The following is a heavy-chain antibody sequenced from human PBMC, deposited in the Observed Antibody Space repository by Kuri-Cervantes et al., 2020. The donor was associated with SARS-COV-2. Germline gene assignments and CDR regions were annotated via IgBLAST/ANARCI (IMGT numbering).Heavy chain of an antibody. J-gene: IGHJ6*02. V-gene: IGHV1-2*04. CDR2: INPNSGGT. Sequence: ASVKVSCKASGYTFTGYYMHWVRQAPGQGLEWMGWINPNSGGTNYAQKFQGWVTMTRDTSISTAYMELSSLRSEDTAVYYCARDRDTAMDRYYYGMDVWGQGATVTVSS. CDR3: ARDRDTAMDRYYYGMDV. CDR1: GYTFTGYY. D-gene: IGHD5-18*01.